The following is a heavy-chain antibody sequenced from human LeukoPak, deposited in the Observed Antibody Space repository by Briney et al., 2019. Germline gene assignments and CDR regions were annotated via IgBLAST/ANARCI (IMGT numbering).Heavy chain of an antibody. Sequence: SETLSLTCIVSGGPVTTYYWSWIRQAPGKGLEWIGYIYYSGSTYYNPSLKSRVIISIDTSKNQCSLTLSSVTAADTAVYYCARGRVDYCSSTSCYLGYYYYYYMDVWGKGTTVTVSS. V-gene: IGHV4-59*02. CDR2: IYYSGST. D-gene: IGHD2-2*01. CDR3: ARGRVDYCSSTSCYLGYYYYYYMDV. CDR1: GGPVTTYY. J-gene: IGHJ6*03.